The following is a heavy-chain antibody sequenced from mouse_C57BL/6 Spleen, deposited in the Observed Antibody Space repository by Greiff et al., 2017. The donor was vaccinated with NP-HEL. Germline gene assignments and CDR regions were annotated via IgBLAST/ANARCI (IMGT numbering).Heavy chain of an antibody. Sequence: QVQLKESGAELVKPGASVKLSCKASGYTFTSYWMQWVKQRPGQGLEWIGEIDPSDSYTNYNQKFKGKATLTVDTSSSTAYMQLSSLTSEDSAVYYCARWGSLAYWGQGTLVTVSA. J-gene: IGHJ3*01. CDR2: IDPSDSYT. CDR1: GYTFTSYW. V-gene: IGHV1-50*01. CDR3: ARWGSLAY.